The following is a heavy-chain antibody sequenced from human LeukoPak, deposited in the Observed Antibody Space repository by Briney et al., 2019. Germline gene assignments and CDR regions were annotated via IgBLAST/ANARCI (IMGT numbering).Heavy chain of an antibody. CDR3: ARTGSYPSMYYFDY. D-gene: IGHD1-26*01. J-gene: IGHJ4*02. CDR1: GFTFNSYA. Sequence: GGSLRLSCVASGFTFNSYAMSWVRQAPGKGLEWVSGISGSGGSTYYADSVKGRFTISRDNSKNTLYLQMNSLRAEDTAVYYCARTGSYPSMYYFDYWGQGTLVTVSS. CDR2: ISGSGGST. V-gene: IGHV3-23*01.